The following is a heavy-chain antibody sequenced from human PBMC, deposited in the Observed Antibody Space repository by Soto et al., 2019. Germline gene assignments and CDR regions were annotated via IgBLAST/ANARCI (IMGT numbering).Heavy chain of an antibody. J-gene: IGHJ4*02. CDR3: ARDRERLGSTRSWGFEY. CDR2: INPSGGST. V-gene: IGHV1-46*01. CDR1: GYTFTSYF. Sequence: QVQLVQSGAEVKKPGASVKVSCKASGYTFTSYFLHWVRQAPGQGLDWMGMINPSGGSTIYAQKYQGRAPMRRYTYSSTVYLELSSLRSEDAAVYYCARDRERLGSTRSWGFEYWGQGTLVTVS. D-gene: IGHD2-2*01.